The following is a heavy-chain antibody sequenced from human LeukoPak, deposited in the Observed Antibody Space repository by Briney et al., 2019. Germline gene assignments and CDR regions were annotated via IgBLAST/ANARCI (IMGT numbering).Heavy chain of an antibody. V-gene: IGHV3-30*02. J-gene: IGHJ4*02. CDR2: IRYDGSNK. CDR3: AKVLSKGGGYYLTDY. D-gene: IGHD3-22*01. Sequence: GGSLRLSCAASGFTFSSYGMHWVRQAPGKGLEWVAFIRYDGSNKYYADSVKGRFTISRDNSKNTLYLQMNSLRAEDTAVYYRAKVLSKGGGYYLTDYWGQGTLVTVSS. CDR1: GFTFSSYG.